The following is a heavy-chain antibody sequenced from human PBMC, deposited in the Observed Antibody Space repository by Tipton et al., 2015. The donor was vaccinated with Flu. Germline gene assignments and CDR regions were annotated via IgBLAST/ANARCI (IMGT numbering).Heavy chain of an antibody. J-gene: IGHJ6*02. D-gene: IGHD6-13*01. CDR2: INGYNGNT. Sequence: QLVQSGAEVKKPGASVKVSCKASGYILRNYGISWVRQAPGQGLEWMGWINGYNGNTNYAQRVQGRVTLTTDTSTNTAFMELRSLRSDDTAVYYCVRGLLAAIGREDYYGMDVWGQGTTVTVS. CDR3: VRGLLAAIGREDYYGMDV. V-gene: IGHV1-18*01. CDR1: GYILRNYG.